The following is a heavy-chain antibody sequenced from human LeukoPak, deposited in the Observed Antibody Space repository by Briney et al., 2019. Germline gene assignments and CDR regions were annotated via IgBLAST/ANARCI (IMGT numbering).Heavy chain of an antibody. D-gene: IGHD3-22*01. J-gene: IGHJ4*02. Sequence: GGSLRLSCAASGFTFSSYGMHWVRQAPGKGLEWVAFIQYDGSNKYYADSVKGRFTISRDNSKNTLYLQMNSLRAEDTAVFYCAKGRDQGFYDSSGYYRDFDYWGQGTLVTVSS. CDR2: IQYDGSNK. CDR3: AKGRDQGFYDSSGYYRDFDY. V-gene: IGHV3-30*02. CDR1: GFTFSSYG.